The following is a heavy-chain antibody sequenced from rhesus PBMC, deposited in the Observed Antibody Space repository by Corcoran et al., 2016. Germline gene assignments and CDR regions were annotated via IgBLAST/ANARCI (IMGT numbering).Heavy chain of an antibody. CDR3: ARGSSYSYYGLDS. Sequence: QVKLQQWGEGLVKPSETLSLTCAVYGGSISGYYYWSWIRQPPGKGLEWIGYIYGNSASTNYNPYLKNRVTISKDTSKNQFSLNLSSVTAADTAVYYCARGSSYSYYGLDSWGQGVVVTVSS. V-gene: IGHV4-73*01. CDR1: GGSISGYYY. D-gene: IGHD4-29*01. CDR2: IYGNSAST. J-gene: IGHJ6*01.